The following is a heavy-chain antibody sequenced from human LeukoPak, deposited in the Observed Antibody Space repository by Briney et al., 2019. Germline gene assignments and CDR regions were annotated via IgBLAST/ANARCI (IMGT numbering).Heavy chain of an antibody. Sequence: ASVKVSCKASGYTFTGYYMHWVRQAPGQGLEWMGWINPNSGGTNYAQKFQGRVTMTRDTSISTAYMELSRLRSGDTAVYYCARSIVVVPAAIFWFDPWGQGTLVTVSS. CDR1: GYTFTGYY. CDR2: INPNSGGT. V-gene: IGHV1-2*02. J-gene: IGHJ5*02. CDR3: ARSIVVVPAAIFWFDP. D-gene: IGHD2-2*01.